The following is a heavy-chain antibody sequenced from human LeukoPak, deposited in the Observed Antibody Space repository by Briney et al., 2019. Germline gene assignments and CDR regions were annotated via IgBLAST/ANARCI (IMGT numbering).Heavy chain of an antibody. D-gene: IGHD6-6*01. CDR1: GFTFSSYW. J-gene: IGHJ4*02. Sequence: GGSLRPSCAASGFTFSSYWMNWVRQVPGKGLVWVSRIVSDGSNTNYADSVKGRFTISRGNAKNTLYLQMNSLRVEDTAVYYCARGPNSNWSGLDFWGQGTLLTVSS. V-gene: IGHV3-74*01. CDR2: IVSDGSNT. CDR3: ARGPNSNWSGLDF.